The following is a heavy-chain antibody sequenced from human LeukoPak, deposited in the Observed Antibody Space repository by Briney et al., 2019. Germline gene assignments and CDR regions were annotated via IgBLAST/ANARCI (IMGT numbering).Heavy chain of an antibody. CDR2: IYYTGNT. Sequence: SETLSLTCAVSGGSISSGGYSWSWIRQPPGKGLEWIGYIYYTGNTNYNPSLKSRVTISVDTSKNQFSLKLSSVTAADTAVYFCARVQSADYDRAFDIWGQGTMVTVSS. J-gene: IGHJ3*02. CDR3: ARVQSADYDRAFDI. D-gene: IGHD3-10*02. V-gene: IGHV4-61*08. CDR1: GGSISSGGYS.